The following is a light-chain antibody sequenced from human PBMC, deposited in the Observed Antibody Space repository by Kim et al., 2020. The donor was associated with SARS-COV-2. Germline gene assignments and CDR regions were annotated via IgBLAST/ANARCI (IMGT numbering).Light chain of an antibody. V-gene: IGKV3-11*01. J-gene: IGKJ5*01. CDR1: QSVSSY. Sequence: SPGERATLSCRASQSVSSYLAWYQQKPGQAPRLLIYDASNRATDIPARFSGSGSGTDFTRTISSLEPEDFAVYYCQQRSDWPPITFGQGTRLEIK. CDR2: DAS. CDR3: QQRSDWPPIT.